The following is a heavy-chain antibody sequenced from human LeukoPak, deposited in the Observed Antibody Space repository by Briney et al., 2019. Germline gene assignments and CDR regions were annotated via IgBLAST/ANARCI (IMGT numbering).Heavy chain of an antibody. CDR3: ARQTAMGRSGDF. Sequence: GESLKISCKASGYSFTNYWIGWVRQMPEKGLEWMGIIGPSDSDTRYTPSFQGQVTISADMSLTTAYLQWNSLKASDTAMYYCARQTAMGRSGDFWGQGTLVTVSS. J-gene: IGHJ4*02. V-gene: IGHV5-51*01. CDR1: GYSFTNYW. D-gene: IGHD5-18*01. CDR2: IGPSDSDT.